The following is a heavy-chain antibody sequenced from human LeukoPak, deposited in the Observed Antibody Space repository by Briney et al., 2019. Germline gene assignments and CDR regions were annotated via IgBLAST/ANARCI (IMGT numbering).Heavy chain of an antibody. CDR1: GFTFSSYA. CDR3: ANSGSYYTWFDP. CDR2: ISGSGGST. D-gene: IGHD1-26*01. Sequence: QPGGSLRLSCAASGFTFSSYAMSWVRQAPGKGLEWVSAISGSGGSTYYADSVKGRFTISRDNSKNTLYLQMNSLRAKDTAVYYCANSGSYYTWFDPWGQGTLVTVSS. V-gene: IGHV3-23*01. J-gene: IGHJ5*02.